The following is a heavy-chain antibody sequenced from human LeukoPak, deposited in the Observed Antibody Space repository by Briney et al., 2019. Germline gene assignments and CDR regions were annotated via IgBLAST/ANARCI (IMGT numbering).Heavy chain of an antibody. CDR2: ITGSGGNT. CDR3: AKWGDYDVLTGYYVSDY. V-gene: IGHV3-23*01. CDR1: GFTFSNYA. J-gene: IGHJ4*02. Sequence: PGASLRLSCAASGFTFSNYAMSWVRQAPGKGLEWVSAITGSGGNTYYADSVKGRFTISRDNSKNTVFLQMNSLRAGDTAVYYCAKWGDYDVLTGYYVSDYWGQGTLVTVSS. D-gene: IGHD3-9*01.